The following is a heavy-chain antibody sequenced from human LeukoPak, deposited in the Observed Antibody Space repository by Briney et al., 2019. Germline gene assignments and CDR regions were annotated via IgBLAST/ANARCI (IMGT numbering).Heavy chain of an antibody. CDR1: GFTFSNYW. V-gene: IGHV3-7*01. CDR2: IKQDGSEK. J-gene: IGHJ4*02. D-gene: IGHD4-11*01. Sequence: GGSLRLSCAASGFTFSNYWMSWVRQAPGKGLEWVANIKQDGSEKYYVDSVKGRFTISRDNAKNSLYLQMNSLRAEDTAVYYCARDMGADYSTFDYWGQGTLVTVSS. CDR3: ARDMGADYSTFDY.